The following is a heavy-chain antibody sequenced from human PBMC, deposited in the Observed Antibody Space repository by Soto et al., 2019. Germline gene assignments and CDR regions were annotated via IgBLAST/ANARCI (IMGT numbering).Heavy chain of an antibody. CDR3: ARIRLRFLEWLSRSYYVPVMDV. D-gene: IGHD3-3*01. CDR1: GCSFTSYL. J-gene: IGHJ6*02. CDR2: IYPGDSET. Sequence: GQSLQISSKGSGCSFTSYLIGWVRQMPGKGLEWMGIIYPGDSETRYSPSFQGQVTISADKSISTAYLQWSSLKASDTAMYYCARIRLRFLEWLSRSYYVPVMDVWGQGTTVTVSS. V-gene: IGHV5-51*01.